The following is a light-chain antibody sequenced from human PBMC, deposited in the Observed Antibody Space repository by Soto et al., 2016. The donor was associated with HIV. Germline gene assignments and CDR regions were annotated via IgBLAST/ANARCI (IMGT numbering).Light chain of an antibody. CDR1: QRIGNL. CDR2: AAS. J-gene: IGKJ2*01. V-gene: IGKV1-12*01. Sequence: DIQMTQSPSSVSASVGDRVSITCRASQRIGNLLAWYHQIPGRAPKLLISAASNLQSGVPSRFSGSGSGTEFTLTISSLQPDDFATYYCQQYNSYYTFGQGTKLEIK. CDR3: QQYNSYYT.